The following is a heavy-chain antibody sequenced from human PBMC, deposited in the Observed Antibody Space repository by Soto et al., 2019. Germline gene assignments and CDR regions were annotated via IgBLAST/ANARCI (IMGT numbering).Heavy chain of an antibody. D-gene: IGHD2-15*01. J-gene: IGHJ4*02. V-gene: IGHV3-15*01. CDR1: GFTFSNAW. CDR2: IKSKTDGGTT. Sequence: EVQLVESGGGLVKPGGSLRLSCAASGFTFSNAWMSWVRQAPGKGLEWVGRIKSKTDGGTTDYAAPVKGRFTISRDDSKNTLYLQMNSLKPEDTAVYYCTTAEDIVVVVAATGWGQGTLVTVSS. CDR3: TTAEDIVVVVAATG.